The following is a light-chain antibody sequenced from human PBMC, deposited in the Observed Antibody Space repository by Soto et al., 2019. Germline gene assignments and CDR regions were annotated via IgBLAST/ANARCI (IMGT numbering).Light chain of an antibody. J-gene: IGLJ1*01. CDR1: TSNIGASYD. V-gene: IGLV1-40*01. CDR3: QSYDNILNGYV. CDR2: RDT. Sequence: QSVLTQPPSVSGAPGQTVTISCTGSTSNIGASYDVHWYQQLPGSAPNLLIYRDTHRPSGIPNRFSGSRSGTSASLAIVGLQPGDEADYYCQSYDNILNGYVFGTGTKVTVL.